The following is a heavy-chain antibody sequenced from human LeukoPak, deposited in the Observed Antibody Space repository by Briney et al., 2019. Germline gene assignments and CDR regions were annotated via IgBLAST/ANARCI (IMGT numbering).Heavy chain of an antibody. CDR2: ITGGGTNT. CDR1: RFTFSTYA. V-gene: IGHV3-23*01. CDR3: AKGTLESCSGSRCYPFDY. Sequence: GGSLRLSCVASRFTFSTYAMAWVRRAPGKKLECVAVITGGGTNTYHADSVKGRFTISRDNSKNTLSLQMNSLRVEDTAKYYCAKGTLESCSGSRCYPFDYWGRGTLVTVSS. J-gene: IGHJ4*02. D-gene: IGHD2-15*01.